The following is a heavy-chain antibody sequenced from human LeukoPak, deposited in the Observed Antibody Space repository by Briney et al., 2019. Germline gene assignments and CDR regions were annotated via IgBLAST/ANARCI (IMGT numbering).Heavy chain of an antibody. CDR2: ISSSGSTI. D-gene: IGHD3-10*01. Sequence: GGSLRLSCAASGFTFNSYAMSWIRQAPGKGLEWVSYISSSGSTIYYADSVKGRFTISRDNAKNSLYLQMNSLRAEDTAVYYCAREPSMVRGVNNWFDPWGQGTLVTVSS. CDR3: AREPSMVRGVNNWFDP. J-gene: IGHJ5*02. CDR1: GFTFNSYA. V-gene: IGHV3-11*01.